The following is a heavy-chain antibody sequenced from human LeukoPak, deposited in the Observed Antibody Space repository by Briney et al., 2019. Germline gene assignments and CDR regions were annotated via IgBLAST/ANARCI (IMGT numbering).Heavy chain of an antibody. J-gene: IGHJ4*02. CDR2: INHSGST. CDR3: ARGCIAAAGIQAPTCSNDEGGDY. V-gene: IGHV4-34*01. D-gene: IGHD6-13*01. CDR1: GGPFSGYY. Sequence: PSETLSLTCAVYGGPFSGYYWSWIRQPPGKGLEWIGEINHSGSTNYNPSLKSRVTISVDTSKNQFSLKLSSVTAADTAVYYCARGCIAAAGIQAPTCSNDEGGDYWGQGTLVTVSS.